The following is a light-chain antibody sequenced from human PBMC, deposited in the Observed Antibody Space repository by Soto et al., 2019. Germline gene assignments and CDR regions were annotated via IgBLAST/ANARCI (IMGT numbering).Light chain of an antibody. CDR1: SSDVGGYDF. CDR3: CSYAGSYSVI. CDR2: DVN. V-gene: IGLV2-11*01. J-gene: IGLJ2*01. Sequence: QSALTQPHSVSGSPGQSVTISCTGTSSDVGGYDFVSWYQQHAGKAPKLIIYDVNKRPSGVPDRFSGSKSGNTASLTISGLQAEDEADYHCCSYAGSYSVIFGGGTKLTVL.